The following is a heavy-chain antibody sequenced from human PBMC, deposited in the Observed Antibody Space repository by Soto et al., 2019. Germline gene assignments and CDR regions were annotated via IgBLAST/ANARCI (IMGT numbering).Heavy chain of an antibody. J-gene: IGHJ5*02. CDR2: IYHSGST. D-gene: IGHD3-22*01. Sequence: QVQLQESGPGLVKPSGTLSLTCAVSGGSISTTHWWTWVRQPPGKGLEWIGEIYHSGSTNYNPSLQSRVTISVDNSKNQFSLKLSSVTAADTAVYYCARKYYYDPYHFDRWGQGTLVTVSS. CDR3: ARKYYYDPYHFDR. V-gene: IGHV4-4*02. CDR1: GGSISTTHW.